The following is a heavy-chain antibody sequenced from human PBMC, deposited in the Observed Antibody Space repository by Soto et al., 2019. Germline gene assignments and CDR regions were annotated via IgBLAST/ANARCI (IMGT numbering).Heavy chain of an antibody. CDR3: ASQDYYYGPGSYGFDY. Sequence: SETLSLTCTVSGGSISISSYYLGWIRQPPGKGLEWIGSIYYSGSTYYNPSLKSRVTISVDTSKNQFSLKLSSVTAADTAVYYCASQDYYYGPGSYGFDYWGQVTLVTVSX. CDR2: IYYSGST. CDR1: GGSISISSYY. D-gene: IGHD3-10*01. V-gene: IGHV4-39*01. J-gene: IGHJ4*02.